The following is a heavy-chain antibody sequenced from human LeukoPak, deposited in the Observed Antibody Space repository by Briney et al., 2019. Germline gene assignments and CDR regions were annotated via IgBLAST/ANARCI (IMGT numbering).Heavy chain of an antibody. CDR2: INHSGST. D-gene: IGHD6-6*01. J-gene: IGHJ5*02. CDR3: ARGVRSLVAARFLWSKGGWFDP. Sequence: PSETLSLTCTVSGGSISSSSYYWGWIRQPPGKGLEWIGEINHSGSTNYNPSLKSRVTISVDTSKNQFSLKLSSVTAADTAVYYCARGVRSLVAARFLWSKGGWFDPWGQGTLVTVSS. V-gene: IGHV4-39*07. CDR1: GGSISSSSYY.